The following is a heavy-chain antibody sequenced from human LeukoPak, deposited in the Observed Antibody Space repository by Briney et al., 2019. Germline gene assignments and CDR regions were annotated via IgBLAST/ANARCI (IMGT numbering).Heavy chain of an antibody. J-gene: IGHJ5*02. CDR3: TGKRFDP. V-gene: IGHV3-7*03. Sequence: QPGGSLRLSCAASGFTFRNYWMSWVRQVPGTGLEWVANIKQDGSGRNYVTSVRGRFTISRDNAESSLYLQMNSLRAEDTAVYYCTGKRFDPWGQGTLVIVSS. CDR2: IKQDGSGR. D-gene: IGHD5-24*01. CDR1: GFTFRNYW.